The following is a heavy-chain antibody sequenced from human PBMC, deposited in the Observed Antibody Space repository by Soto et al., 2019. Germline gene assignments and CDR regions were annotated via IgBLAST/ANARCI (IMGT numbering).Heavy chain of an antibody. CDR2: IYYSGST. D-gene: IGHD3-10*01. V-gene: IGHV4-30-4*01. J-gene: IGHJ4*02. CDR3: VRERNYYGSGSYFDY. CDR1: GGSISSSDYY. Sequence: QVQLQESGPGLVKPSQTLSLTCTVSGGSISSSDYYWSWIRQPPGKGLEWIGYIYYSGSTYYNPSLKSRGSISVDTSKSQFSLKLSSVTAADTAVYYCVRERNYYGSGSYFDYWGQGTLVTVSS.